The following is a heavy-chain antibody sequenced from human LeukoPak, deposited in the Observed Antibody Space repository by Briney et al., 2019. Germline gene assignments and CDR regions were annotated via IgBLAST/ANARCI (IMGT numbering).Heavy chain of an antibody. CDR2: ISGSGGST. CDR1: GFTFSSYS. J-gene: IGHJ4*02. CDR3: AKSSSGWPDFDY. D-gene: IGHD6-19*01. V-gene: IGHV3-23*01. Sequence: GGSLRLSCAASGFTFSSYSMNWVRQAPGKGLEWVSAISGSGGSTYYADSVKGRFTISRDNSKNTLYLQMNSLRAEDTAVYYCAKSSSGWPDFDYWGQGTLVTISS.